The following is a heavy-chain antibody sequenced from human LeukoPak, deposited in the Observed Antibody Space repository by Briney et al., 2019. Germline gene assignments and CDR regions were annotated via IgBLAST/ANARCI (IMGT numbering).Heavy chain of an antibody. D-gene: IGHD5-12*01. CDR3: ARGNYGGYFIDY. CDR1: GFTFTTHW. CDR2: IKPDGSDT. J-gene: IGHJ4*02. Sequence: GGSLRLSCGASGFTFTTHWIHWVRQAPGKGLVWVSRIKPDGSDTNYADSVKGRFTISRDNAKNTVYLQMNSLRAEDTAVYYCARGNYGGYFIDYWGQGTLVTVSS. V-gene: IGHV3-74*01.